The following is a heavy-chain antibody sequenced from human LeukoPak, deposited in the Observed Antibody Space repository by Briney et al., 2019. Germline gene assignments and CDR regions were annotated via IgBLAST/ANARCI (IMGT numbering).Heavy chain of an antibody. CDR2: IKSDGSST. D-gene: IGHD5-12*01. J-gene: IGHJ1*01. Sequence: GGSETLLCAASGFPYSSYSKHWVRQAPGKGLVWVSRIKSDGSSTSYADSVKGRFTISRDNAKNTLYLQMNSLRPEDTAVYYTAVDDYLQDWGQGTLVTVPS. CDR3: AVDDYLQD. V-gene: IGHV3-74*01. CDR1: GFPYSSYS.